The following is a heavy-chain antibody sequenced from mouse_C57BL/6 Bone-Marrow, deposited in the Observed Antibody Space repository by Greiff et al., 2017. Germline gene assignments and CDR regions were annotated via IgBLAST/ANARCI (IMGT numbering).Heavy chain of an antibody. V-gene: IGHV5-15*01. Sequence: EVKLMESGGGLVQPGGSLKLSCAASGFTFSDYGMAWVRQAPRKGPEWVAFISNLAYSIYYADTVTGRFTISRENAKNTLYLEMSSLRSEDTAMYYCARILYAMDDWGQGTSVTVSS. J-gene: IGHJ4*01. CDR2: ISNLAYSI. CDR1: GFTFSDYG. CDR3: ARILYAMDD.